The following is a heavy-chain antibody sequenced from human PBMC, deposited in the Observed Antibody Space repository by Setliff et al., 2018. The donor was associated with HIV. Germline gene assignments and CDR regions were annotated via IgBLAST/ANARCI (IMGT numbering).Heavy chain of an antibody. Sequence: PSETLSLTCTVSGDFISSGVYYWTWIRQPPGRGLEGIGYISYSGSTYYNPSLKSRVTISVDTSKNQFSLRLSSVTAADTAVYYCARVRPYYYGSGRRYGMDVWGQGTTVTVSS. CDR3: ARVRPYYYGSGRRYGMDV. CDR2: ISYSGST. J-gene: IGHJ6*02. V-gene: IGHV4-30-4*08. CDR1: GDFISSGVYY. D-gene: IGHD3-10*01.